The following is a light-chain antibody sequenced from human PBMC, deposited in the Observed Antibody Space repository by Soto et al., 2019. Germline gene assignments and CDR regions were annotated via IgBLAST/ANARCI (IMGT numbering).Light chain of an antibody. J-gene: IGKJ1*01. V-gene: IGKV1-9*01. CDR2: GAS. Sequence: DIQLTQYPSFLSASVRDRVTITCRASQGISSYLAWYQQKPGKAPKLLIYGASTLQSGVPSRFSGSGSGTGFTLTSSSLQPEDFATYYCQQVNSYPWTVGQGTKVDIK. CDR1: QGISSY. CDR3: QQVNSYPWT.